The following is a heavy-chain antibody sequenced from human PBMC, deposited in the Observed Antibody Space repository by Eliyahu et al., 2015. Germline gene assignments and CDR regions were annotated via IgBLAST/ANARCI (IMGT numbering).Heavy chain of an antibody. Sequence: EVQLVESGGGLVXPGRSXRXSCVASGFTFEDYAXHWVRQAPGKGLEWVSGISRNGGNTAFADSVKGRFTISRDNAKNSLYLQMNSLRTEDTALYYCAKDLSMALWYFYGMDVWGQGTTVTVSS. D-gene: IGHD6-13*01. J-gene: IGHJ6*02. V-gene: IGHV3-9*01. CDR2: ISRNGGNT. CDR3: AKDLSMALWYFYGMDV. CDR1: GFTFEDYA.